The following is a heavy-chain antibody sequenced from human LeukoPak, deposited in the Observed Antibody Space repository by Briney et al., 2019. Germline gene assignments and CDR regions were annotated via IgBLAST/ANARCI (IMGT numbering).Heavy chain of an antibody. CDR1: GFTLSSYE. V-gene: IGHV3-7*04. J-gene: IGHJ4*02. Sequence: GGSLRLSCAASGFTLSSYEMHWVRQAPGKGLEWVAYMNQLGNEKNYLDSVKGRFTISRDNAKNSLYLQMNSLRAEDTAVYYCARGTYYYEFWGQGTLVTVSS. CDR2: MNQLGNEK. CDR3: ARGTYYYEF. D-gene: IGHD3-16*01.